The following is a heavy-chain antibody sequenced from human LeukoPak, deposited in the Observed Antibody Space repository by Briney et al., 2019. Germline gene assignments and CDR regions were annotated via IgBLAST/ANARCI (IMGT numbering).Heavy chain of an antibody. CDR1: GYTFTSYG. CDR3: ARELRGFWSGYPRRYYYYYMDV. J-gene: IGHJ6*03. CDR2: ISAYNGNT. V-gene: IGHV1-18*01. D-gene: IGHD3-3*01. Sequence: ASVKVSCKASGYTFTSYGISWVRQAPGQGLEWMGWISAYNGNTNYAQKFQGRVTITTDESTSTAYMELSSLRSEDTAVYYCARELRGFWSGYPRRYYYYYMDVWGKGTTVTVSS.